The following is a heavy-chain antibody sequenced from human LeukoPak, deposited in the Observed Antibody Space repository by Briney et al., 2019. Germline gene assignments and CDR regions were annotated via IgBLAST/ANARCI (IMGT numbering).Heavy chain of an antibody. CDR2: ISGSGGGT. CDR3: ARELRSGGSSGFDY. Sequence: PGGSLRLSCAASGFTFSTYAMSWVRQAAGKGLEWVSLISGSGGGTYYADSVKGRFTISRDNSKNTLYLQMNSLRAEDTAVYYCARELRSGGSSGFDYWGQGTLVTVSS. V-gene: IGHV3-23*01. J-gene: IGHJ4*02. D-gene: IGHD2-15*01. CDR1: GFTFSTYA.